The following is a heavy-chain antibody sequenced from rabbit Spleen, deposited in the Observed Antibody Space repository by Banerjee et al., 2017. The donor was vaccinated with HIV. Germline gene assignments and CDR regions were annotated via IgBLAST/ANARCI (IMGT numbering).Heavy chain of an antibody. CDR3: APSSDAYGGAFDP. CDR1: GFSFSSSYY. V-gene: IGHV1S40*01. Sequence: QSLEESGGGLVQPEGSLTLTCTASGFSFSSSYYICWVRQAPGKGLEWIACIATGSSGFTYYASWAKGRFTISKTSSTTVTLQMTSLTAADTATYFCAPSSDAYGGAFDPWGQGTLVTVS. D-gene: IGHD6-1*01. J-gene: IGHJ2*01. CDR2: IATGSSGFT.